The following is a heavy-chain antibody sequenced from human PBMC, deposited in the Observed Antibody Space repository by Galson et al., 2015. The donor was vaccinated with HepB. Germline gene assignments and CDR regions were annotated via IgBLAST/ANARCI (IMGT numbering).Heavy chain of an antibody. J-gene: IGHJ4*02. V-gene: IGHV3-74*01. Sequence: SLRLSCAASGFPFSTYRMYWVRRAPGKGLEWVSRITSDGTSTTYADSVKGRFTISRDNAKNTVYLQMDSLRAEDTAVYYCTRNQGWTYYGCFDFWGQGTLVTVSS. CDR1: GFPFSTYR. CDR3: TRNQGWTYYGCFDF. CDR2: ITSDGTST. D-gene: IGHD1-26*01.